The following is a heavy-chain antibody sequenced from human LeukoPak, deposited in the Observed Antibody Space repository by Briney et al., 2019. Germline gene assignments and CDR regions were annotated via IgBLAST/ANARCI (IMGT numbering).Heavy chain of an antibody. CDR2: ISAYNGNT. D-gene: IGHD6-6*01. V-gene: IGHV1-18*01. J-gene: IGHJ5*02. Sequence: ASVKVSCKASGYTFTSYGISWVRQAPRQGLEWMGWISAYNGNTNYAQKLQGRVTMTTDTSTSTAYMELRSLRSDGTAVYYCATVLEYSSVNWFDPWGQGTLVTVSS. CDR3: ATVLEYSSVNWFDP. CDR1: GYTFTSYG.